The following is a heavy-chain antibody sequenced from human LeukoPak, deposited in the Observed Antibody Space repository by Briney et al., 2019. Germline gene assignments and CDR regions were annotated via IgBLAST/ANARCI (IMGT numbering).Heavy chain of an antibody. Sequence: GGSLRLSCAGSGFTFDDYAMHWVRQAPGKGLEWVSGISWNSDSIGYADSVKGRFTISRDNAKNSLYLQMNSLRAEDTAVYYCARSLDSYGYVVVYWGQGTLVTVSS. CDR3: ARSLDSYGYVVVY. J-gene: IGHJ4*02. D-gene: IGHD5-18*01. CDR1: GFTFDDYA. V-gene: IGHV3-9*01. CDR2: ISWNSDSI.